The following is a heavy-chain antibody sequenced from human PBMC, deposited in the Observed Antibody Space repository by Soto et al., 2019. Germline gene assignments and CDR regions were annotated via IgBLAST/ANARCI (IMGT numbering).Heavy chain of an antibody. CDR3: ARHGVLRYFDPLDAFDI. Sequence: SETLSLTCAVSGGSISSGGYSWSWIRQPPGKGLEWIGYIYHSGSTYYNPSLKSRVTISVDTSKNQFSLKLSSVTAADTAVYYCARHGVLRYFDPLDAFDIWGQGTMVTVSS. V-gene: IGHV4-30-2*01. CDR2: IYHSGST. CDR1: GGSISSGGYS. D-gene: IGHD3-9*01. J-gene: IGHJ3*02.